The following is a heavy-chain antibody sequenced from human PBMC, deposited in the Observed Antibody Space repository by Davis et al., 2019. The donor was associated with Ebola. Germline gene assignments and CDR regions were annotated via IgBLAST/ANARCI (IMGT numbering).Heavy chain of an antibody. CDR2: ITPFNGNT. CDR3: ARWATTDAFDI. CDR1: GYTFTYRY. D-gene: IGHD1-26*01. V-gene: IGHV1-45*02. J-gene: IGHJ3*02. Sequence: SVKVSCKASGYTFTYRYLHWVRQAPGQALEWMGWITPFNGNTNYAQKFQDRVTITRDRSMSTAYMELSSLRSEDTAMYYCARWATTDAFDIWGQGTMVTVSS.